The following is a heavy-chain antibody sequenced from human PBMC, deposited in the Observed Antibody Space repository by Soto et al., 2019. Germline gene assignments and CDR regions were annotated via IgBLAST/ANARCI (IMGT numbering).Heavy chain of an antibody. CDR3: ASRFCTGLPCYRGGYRVFDY. V-gene: IGHV3-7*01. D-gene: IGHD2-8*02. CDR2: IKEDGSEK. CDR1: EFTFSQYW. Sequence: EVQLVESGGGLVQPGGSLRLSCTASEFTFSQYWLTWVRQTPGRGLEWVANIKEDGSEKNYVDSVRGRFTISRDNVKHTLFLQMNSLRVEDTAVYYSASRFCTGLPCYRGGYRVFDYWGQGTLVTVSS. J-gene: IGHJ4*02.